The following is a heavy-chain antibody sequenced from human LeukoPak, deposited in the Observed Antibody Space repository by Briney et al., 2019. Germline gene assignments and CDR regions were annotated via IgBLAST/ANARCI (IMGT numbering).Heavy chain of an antibody. V-gene: IGHV4-34*01. CDR1: GGSFSVYY. J-gene: IGHJ4*02. D-gene: IGHD3-10*01. CDR2: IDHGGST. CDR3: ARRDYYASGSDS. Sequence: SETLSLTCAVDGGSFSVYYWIWFRQPPGKGLEWIGHIDHGGSTNCNPTLKSRVTMSFDTSKSHFSLKLSSVTAADTAVYYCARRDYYASGSDSWGQGTLVTVSS.